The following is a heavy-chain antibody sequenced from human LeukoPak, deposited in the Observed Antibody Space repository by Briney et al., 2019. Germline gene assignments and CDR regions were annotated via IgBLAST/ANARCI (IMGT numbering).Heavy chain of an antibody. V-gene: IGHV1-69*13. CDR2: IIPIFGTA. CDR3: ARGGLRYFDWSTLRDPPRIDY. CDR1: GGTFSSYA. Sequence: SVKVSCKASGGTFSSYAISWVRQAPGQGLEWMGGIIPIFGTANYAQKFQGRVTITADESTSTAYMELSSLRSEDTAVYYCARGGLRYFDWSTLRDPPRIDYWGQGTLVTVSS. D-gene: IGHD3-9*01. J-gene: IGHJ4*02.